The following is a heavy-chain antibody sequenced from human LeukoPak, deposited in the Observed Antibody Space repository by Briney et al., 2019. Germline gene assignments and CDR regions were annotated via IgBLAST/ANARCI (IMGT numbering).Heavy chain of an antibody. D-gene: IGHD4-23*01. V-gene: IGHV3-33*01. J-gene: IGHJ4*02. Sequence: QAGGSLRLSCAASGSTFSGHGMHWVRQAPGKGLEWVAVIWYDGTKKYYADSVKGRFTISRDNSKNTLYLQMNSVRAEDTAVYYCARDLAVVTPRYFDYWGQGTLVTVSS. CDR1: GSTFSGHG. CDR2: IWYDGTKK. CDR3: ARDLAVVTPRYFDY.